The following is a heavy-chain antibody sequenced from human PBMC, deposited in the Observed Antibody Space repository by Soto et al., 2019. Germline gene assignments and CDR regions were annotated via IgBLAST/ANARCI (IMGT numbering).Heavy chain of an antibody. CDR3: AMIAAAGIPAPYYFDY. CDR2: IIPIFGTA. Sequence: SVKVSCKASGGTFSSYAISWVRQAPGQGLEWMGGIIPIFGTANYAQKYQGRVKITADESTSTAYKELSNLRSEDTAVYYCAMIAAAGIPAPYYFDYWGQGTLVTVSS. D-gene: IGHD6-13*01. CDR1: GGTFSSYA. J-gene: IGHJ4*02. V-gene: IGHV1-69*13.